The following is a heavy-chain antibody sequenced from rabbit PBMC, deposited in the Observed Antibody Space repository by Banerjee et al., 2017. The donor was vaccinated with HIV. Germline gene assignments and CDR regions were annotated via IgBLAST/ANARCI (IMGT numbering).Heavy chain of an antibody. J-gene: IGHJ4*01. D-gene: IGHD4-1*01. CDR1: GFSFTNKYV. CDR2: INTSSGNT. Sequence: QSLEESGGDLVKPEGSLTLTCTASGFSFTNKYVMCWVRQAPGKGLEWIACINTSSGNTVYASWAKGRFTISKTSSTTVTLQMTSLTAADTATYFCARHGSSSVWGGDLWGPGTLVTV. CDR3: ARHGSSSVWGGDL. V-gene: IGHV1S40*01.